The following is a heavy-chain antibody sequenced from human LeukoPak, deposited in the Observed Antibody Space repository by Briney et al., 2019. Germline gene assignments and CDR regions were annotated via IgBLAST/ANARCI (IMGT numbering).Heavy chain of an antibody. CDR3: ARGGRQWLATALFDY. Sequence: GGSLRLSCAASGFSVSSNYMTWFRQAPGKGLEWVSVIYSGGSTYYADSVKGRFTISRDNSKNTLYLQMNSLRAEDTAVYYCARGGRQWLATALFDYWGQGTLVTVSS. V-gene: IGHV3-66*01. D-gene: IGHD6-19*01. J-gene: IGHJ4*02. CDR1: GFSVSSNY. CDR2: IYSGGST.